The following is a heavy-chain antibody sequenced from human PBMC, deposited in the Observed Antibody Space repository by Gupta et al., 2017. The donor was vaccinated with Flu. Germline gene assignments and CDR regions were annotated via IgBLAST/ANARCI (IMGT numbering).Heavy chain of an antibody. CDR2: ISGSGGST. V-gene: IGHV3-23*01. D-gene: IGHD1-26*01. Sequence: EVQLLESGGGLVQPGGSLRLSCAASGFTFSSYAMSWVRQAPGKGLEWVSAISGSGGSTYYADSVKGRFTISRDNSKNTLYLQMNSLRAEDTAVYYCANSGSYPNFYFDYWGQGTLVTVSS. CDR3: ANSGSYPNFYFDY. CDR1: GFTFSSYA. J-gene: IGHJ4*02.